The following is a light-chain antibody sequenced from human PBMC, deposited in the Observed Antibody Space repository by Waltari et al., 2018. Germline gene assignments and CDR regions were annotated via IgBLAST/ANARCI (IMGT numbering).Light chain of an antibody. J-gene: IGKJ2*01. Sequence: EIVLTQSPGTLSLSPGERATLSCRASQSVSSNSLAWYQQKPGQAPRLLIYGASSRATGIPDRLSGSGSGTDFTLTISRLEPEDFAVYYCQQYGSSYTFGQGTKLKIK. CDR3: QQYGSSYT. CDR1: QSVSSNS. V-gene: IGKV3-20*01. CDR2: GAS.